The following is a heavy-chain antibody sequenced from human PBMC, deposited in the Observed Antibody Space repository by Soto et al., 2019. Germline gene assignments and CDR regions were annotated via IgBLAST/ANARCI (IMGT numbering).Heavy chain of an antibody. V-gene: IGHV3-23*01. CDR1: GFTFSRYA. D-gene: IGHD4-17*01. CDR2: IGGDGEST. Sequence: EEQLLESGGGLVKPGGSLRLSCAASGFTFSRYAMSWVRQIPGKGLECVSAIGGDGESTHYADSVKGRFTISRDNSKTSLYLQLNSLRVEDTAVYYCAQVGGFAPWGQGTLVTVSS. J-gene: IGHJ5*02. CDR3: AQVGGFAP.